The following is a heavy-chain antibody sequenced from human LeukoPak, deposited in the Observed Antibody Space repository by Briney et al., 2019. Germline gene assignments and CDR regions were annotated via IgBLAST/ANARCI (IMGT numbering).Heavy chain of an antibody. V-gene: IGHV4-59*01. Sequence: SETLSLTCTVSGGSISSYYWSWIRQPPGKGLEWIGYIYYSGSTNYNPSLKSRVTISVDTSKNQFSLKLSSVTAADTAVYYCARVQAGYSSSWYELEGYYFDYWGQGTLATVSS. CDR2: IYYSGST. D-gene: IGHD6-13*01. CDR1: GGSISSYY. J-gene: IGHJ4*02. CDR3: ARVQAGYSSSWYELEGYYFDY.